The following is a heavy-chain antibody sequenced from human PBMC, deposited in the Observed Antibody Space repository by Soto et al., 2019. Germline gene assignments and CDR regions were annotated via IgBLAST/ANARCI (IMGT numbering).Heavy chain of an antibody. CDR3: ARRVEVEDY. J-gene: IGHJ4*02. CDR2: IKQDGSEK. V-gene: IGHV3-7*01. D-gene: IGHD3-3*01. Sequence: EVQLVESGGGLGQPGGPLRLSCAPSGFTFSSYWMSWVRQAPGKGLERVANIKQDGSEKYYVDSVKGRFTISRDNAKNSLYLQMNSLRAEDTAVYYCARRVEVEDYWGQGTLVTVSS. CDR1: GFTFSSYW.